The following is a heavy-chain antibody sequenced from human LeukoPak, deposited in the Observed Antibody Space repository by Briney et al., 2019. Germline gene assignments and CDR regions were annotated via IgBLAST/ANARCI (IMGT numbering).Heavy chain of an antibody. CDR2: INSDGSST. CDR3: ASVVVVAATYLPDY. CDR1: GFTFSSYW. J-gene: IGHJ4*02. Sequence: GGSLRLSCAASGFTFSSYWMHWVRQAPGKGLVWVSRINSDGSSTSYADSVKGRVTFSRDNAKNTLYLQMNSLRAEDTAVYYCASVVVVAATYLPDYWGQGTLVTVSS. V-gene: IGHV3-74*01. D-gene: IGHD2-15*01.